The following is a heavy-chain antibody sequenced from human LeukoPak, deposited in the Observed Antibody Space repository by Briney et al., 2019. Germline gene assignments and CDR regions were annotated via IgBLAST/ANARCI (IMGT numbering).Heavy chain of an antibody. D-gene: IGHD3-22*01. CDR2: IYYSGST. J-gene: IGHJ4*02. Sequence: PSETLSLTCTVSGGSISSYYWSWIRQPPGKGLEWIGYIYYSGSTNYNPSLKSRVTISVDTSKNQFSLRLSSVTAADTAVYYCARDSGRINYHDSSGYFYIWGQGTLVTVSS. V-gene: IGHV4-59*01. CDR3: ARDSGRINYHDSSGYFYI. CDR1: GGSISSYY.